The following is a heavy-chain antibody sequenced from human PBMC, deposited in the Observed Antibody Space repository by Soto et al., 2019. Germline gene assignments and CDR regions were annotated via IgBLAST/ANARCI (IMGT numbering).Heavy chain of an antibody. V-gene: IGHV4-39*01. Sequence: PSETLSLTCTVSGGSISSSSYYWGWIRQPPGKGLEWIGSIYYSGSTYYNPSLKSRVTISVDTSKNQFSLKVSSVIAADTAVYYCARSLTYGTYVVRGWFDPWGQGTLVTVSS. CDR1: GGSISSSSYY. CDR2: IYYSGST. CDR3: ARSLTYGTYVVRGWFDP. J-gene: IGHJ5*02. D-gene: IGHD1-26*01.